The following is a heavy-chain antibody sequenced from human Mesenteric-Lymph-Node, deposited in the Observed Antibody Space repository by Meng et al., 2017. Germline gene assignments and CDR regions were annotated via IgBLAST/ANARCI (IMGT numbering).Heavy chain of an antibody. CDR3: ARDYQGTRLNIVATHFDY. Sequence: ASVKVSCKASGYTFTSYYMHWVRQAPGQGLEWMGIINPSGGSTSYAQKFQGRVTMTRDTSTSTVYMELSSLRSEDTAVYYCARDYQGTRLNIVATHFDYWGQGTLVTVSS. D-gene: IGHD5-12*01. J-gene: IGHJ4*02. V-gene: IGHV1-46*01. CDR1: GYTFTSYY. CDR2: INPSGGST.